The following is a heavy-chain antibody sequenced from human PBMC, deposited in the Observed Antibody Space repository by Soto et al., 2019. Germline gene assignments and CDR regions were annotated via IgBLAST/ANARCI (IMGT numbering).Heavy chain of an antibody. CDR1: GYTFTSYD. V-gene: IGHV1-8*01. D-gene: IGHD6-19*01. CDR2: MNPNSGNT. J-gene: IGHJ4*02. Sequence: QVPLVQSGAEVEKPGASVKVSCKASGYTFTSYDINWVRQATGQGREWMGWMNPNSGNTGYAQKFQGRVTMTRNTSISTAYMELSSLRSEDTAVYYCTSSGWYGLFYYFDYWGQGTLVTVSS. CDR3: TSSGWYGLFYYFDY.